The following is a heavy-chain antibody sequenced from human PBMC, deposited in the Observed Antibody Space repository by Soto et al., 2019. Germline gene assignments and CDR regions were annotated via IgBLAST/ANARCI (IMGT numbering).Heavy chain of an antibody. CDR1: GGPVSSYY. J-gene: IGHJ4*02. CDR2: IYYSGST. V-gene: IGHV4-59*08. CDR3: ARHSNRNYGLYYFDY. Sequence: SETLSLTCTVSGGPVSSYYWSWILQSPGKGLEWIGFIYYSGSTRYKPSLKSRVTISVDTSKNQFSLMVNSATAADTAVYYCARHSNRNYGLYYFDYWGLGALVTVSS. D-gene: IGHD4-4*01.